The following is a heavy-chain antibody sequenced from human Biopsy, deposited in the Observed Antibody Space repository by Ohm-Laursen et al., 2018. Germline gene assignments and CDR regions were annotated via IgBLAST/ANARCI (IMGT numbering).Heavy chain of an antibody. CDR2: INTLRGDT. D-gene: IGHD2-2*01. CDR1: GYTFSDYI. Sequence: GSSVKVSCKASGYTFSDYILNWVRQAPGQGLEWLGWINTLRGDTNYAQKFQGRVTMSRDTSTTTVFMELTSLRSDDTAMYYCARVEDSTRHWYFDLWGRGTQVTVSS. J-gene: IGHJ2*01. CDR3: ARVEDSTRHWYFDL. V-gene: IGHV1-18*01.